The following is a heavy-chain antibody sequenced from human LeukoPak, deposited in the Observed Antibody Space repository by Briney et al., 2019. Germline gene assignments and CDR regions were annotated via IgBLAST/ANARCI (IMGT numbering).Heavy chain of an antibody. Sequence: SETLSLTCTVSGGSISSYYWNWIRLPPGKGLEWIGYIYSSGSTIYNPSLKSRVTISIDTSRNQFSLRLSSVTAADTAVYYCAREVVAAAGTVDYWGQGTLVTVSS. CDR2: IYSSGST. CDR3: AREVVAAAGTVDY. V-gene: IGHV4-59*01. D-gene: IGHD6-13*01. J-gene: IGHJ4*02. CDR1: GGSISSYY.